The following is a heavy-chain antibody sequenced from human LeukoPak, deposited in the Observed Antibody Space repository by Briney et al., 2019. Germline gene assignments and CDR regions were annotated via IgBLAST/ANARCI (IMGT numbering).Heavy chain of an antibody. V-gene: IGHV4-39*07. J-gene: IGHJ6*02. Sequence: SETLSLTCTVPGGSITNYNYYWGWIRQPPGKGLEWIGSIYYSGSTYYNPSLKSRVTISVDTSKNQFSLKLSSVTAADTAVYYCARITDYYGMDVWGQGTTVTVSS. CDR3: ARITDYYGMDV. CDR2: IYYSGST. D-gene: IGHD3-16*01. CDR1: GGSITNYNYY.